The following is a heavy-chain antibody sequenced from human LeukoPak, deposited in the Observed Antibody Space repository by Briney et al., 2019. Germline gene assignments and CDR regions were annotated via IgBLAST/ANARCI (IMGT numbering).Heavy chain of an antibody. J-gene: IGHJ4*02. Sequence: SETLSLTCAVFGGSISSGGYSWSWIRQPPGKGLEWIGYIYHSGSTYYNPSLKSRVTISVDRSKNQFSLKLSSVTAADTAVYYCARGRGYFDYWGQGTLVTVSS. CDR1: GGSISSGGYS. CDR2: IYHSGST. V-gene: IGHV4-30-2*01. CDR3: ARGRGYFDY.